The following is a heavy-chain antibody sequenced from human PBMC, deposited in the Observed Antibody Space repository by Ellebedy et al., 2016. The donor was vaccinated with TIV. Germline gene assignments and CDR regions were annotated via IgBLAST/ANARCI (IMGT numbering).Heavy chain of an antibody. J-gene: IGHJ3*02. CDR2: IGGDGSDT. CDR1: GFSFSGYW. V-gene: IGHV3-74*01. CDR3: ARGRHNGGKLENAFDI. D-gene: IGHD4-23*01. Sequence: GGSLRLSCAASGFSFSGYWMHWVRQAPGKGLLWVSRIGGDGSDTKYAESVKGRFTISRDTAKNTLYLQMNSLRAEDTAIYYCARGRHNGGKLENAFDIWGPGTMVTVSS.